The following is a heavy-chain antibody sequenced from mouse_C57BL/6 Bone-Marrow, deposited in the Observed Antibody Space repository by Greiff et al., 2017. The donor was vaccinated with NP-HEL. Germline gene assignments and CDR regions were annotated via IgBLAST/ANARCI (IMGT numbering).Heavy chain of an antibody. Sequence: QVQLKQPGTELVKPGASVKLSCKASGYTFTSYWMHWVKQRPGQGLEWIGNINPSNGGTNYNEKFKSKATLTVDKSSSTAYMQLSSLTSEDSAVYYCARGATMITPWCAYWGQGTLVTVSA. D-gene: IGHD2-4*01. CDR2: INPSNGGT. V-gene: IGHV1-53*01. J-gene: IGHJ3*01. CDR1: GYTFTSYW. CDR3: ARGATMITPWCAY.